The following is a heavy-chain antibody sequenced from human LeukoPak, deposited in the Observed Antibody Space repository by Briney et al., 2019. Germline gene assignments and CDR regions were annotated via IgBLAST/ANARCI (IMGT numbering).Heavy chain of an antibody. J-gene: IGHJ5*02. Sequence: PGGSLRLSCAASGFTFSSYGMHWVRQAPGKGLEWVAFTQYDGSNKYYADSVKGRFTISRDNSKNTLYLQMNSLRAEDTAVYYCAKENEDYSNYGPILTSYNWFDPWGQGNPFSVSS. CDR3: AKENEDYSNYGPILTSYNWFDP. CDR2: TQYDGSNK. CDR1: GFTFSSYG. D-gene: IGHD4-11*01. V-gene: IGHV3-30*02.